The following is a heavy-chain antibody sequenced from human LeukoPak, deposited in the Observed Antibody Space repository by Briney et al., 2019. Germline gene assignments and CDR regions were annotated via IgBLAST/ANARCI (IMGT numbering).Heavy chain of an antibody. CDR1: GFTFSSYG. Sequence: GGSLRLSCAASGFTFSSYGMHWVRQAPGKGLEWVAVISYDGSNKYYADSVKGRFTISRDNSKNTLYLQMNSLRAEDTAVYYCAKERSGGWPFDYWGQGTLVTVSS. V-gene: IGHV3-30*18. J-gene: IGHJ4*02. D-gene: IGHD6-19*01. CDR2: ISYDGSNK. CDR3: AKERSGGWPFDY.